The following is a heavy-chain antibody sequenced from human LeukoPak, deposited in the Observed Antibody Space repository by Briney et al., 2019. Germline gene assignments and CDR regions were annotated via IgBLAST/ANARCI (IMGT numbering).Heavy chain of an antibody. J-gene: IGHJ3*02. V-gene: IGHV1-69*04. CDR1: GGTFSSYA. CDR3: GCEIVVVSSPFDI. D-gene: IGHD3-22*01. CDR2: IIPILGIA. Sequence: SVKASCKASGGTFSSYAISWVRQAPGQGLEWMGRIIPILGIANYAQKFQGRVTITADKSTSTAYMELSSLRSEDTAVYYCGCEIVVVSSPFDIWGQGTMVTVSS.